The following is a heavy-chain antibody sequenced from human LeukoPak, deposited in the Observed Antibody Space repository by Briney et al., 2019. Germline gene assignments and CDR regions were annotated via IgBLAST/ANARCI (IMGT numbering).Heavy chain of an antibody. J-gene: IGHJ4*02. CDR2: ISYDGSNK. CDR3: AKDGGNDYGDYEGLDY. D-gene: IGHD4-17*01. CDR1: GFTFSSYA. Sequence: GRSLRLSFAASGFTFSSYAMHWVRLAPGKGLEWGAGISYDGSNKYYADSVKGRFTISRDNSKNTLYLQMNSLRAEDTAVYYCAKDGGNDYGDYEGLDYWGQGTLVTVSS. V-gene: IGHV3-30-3*01.